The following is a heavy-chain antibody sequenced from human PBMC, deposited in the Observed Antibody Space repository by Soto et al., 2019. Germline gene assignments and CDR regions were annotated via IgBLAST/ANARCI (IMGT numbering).Heavy chain of an antibody. CDR2: INHNGGST. J-gene: IGHJ4*02. Sequence: QVQLVQSGAEVKNPGASVTVSCRASGYTVTSYYIHWVRQAPGQGLEWMAIINHNGGSTNYAQRFQGRVTVTRDTSTSIVYMELSSLRSEDTAVYYCSRGLGSGDYWGQGTLVTVSS. CDR1: GYTVTSYY. D-gene: IGHD3-10*01. V-gene: IGHV1-46*03. CDR3: SRGLGSGDY.